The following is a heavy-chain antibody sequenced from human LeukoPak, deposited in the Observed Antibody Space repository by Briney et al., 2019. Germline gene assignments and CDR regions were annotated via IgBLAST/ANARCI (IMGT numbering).Heavy chain of an antibody. D-gene: IGHD3-10*01. J-gene: IGHJ3*02. V-gene: IGHV4-59*08. Sequence: SETLSLTCTVSGGSISTDYWSWIRQSPGKGLEWIGYIYLTGTTNYNPSLRSRVSISVDTSKNQFSLKLRSVTAADTAVYFCARRYFGSGSSAFDIWGQGTMVTVSS. CDR3: ARRYFGSGSSAFDI. CDR1: GGSISTDY. CDR2: IYLTGTT.